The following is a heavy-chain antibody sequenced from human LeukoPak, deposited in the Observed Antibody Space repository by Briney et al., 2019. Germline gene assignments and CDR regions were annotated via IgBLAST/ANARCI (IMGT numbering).Heavy chain of an antibody. CDR2: IKRKTDGGTT. J-gene: IGHJ4*02. CDR3: TTDYRTYYYDSSGYFSRGDY. V-gene: IGHV3-15*01. D-gene: IGHD3-22*01. CDR1: GFTFSNAW. Sequence: GGSLRLSCAASGFTFSNAWMSWVRQAPGKGLEWVGRIKRKTDGGTTDYAAPVKGRFTISRDDSKNTLYLQMNSLKTEDTAVYYCTTDYRTYYYDSSGYFSRGDYWGQGTLVTVSS.